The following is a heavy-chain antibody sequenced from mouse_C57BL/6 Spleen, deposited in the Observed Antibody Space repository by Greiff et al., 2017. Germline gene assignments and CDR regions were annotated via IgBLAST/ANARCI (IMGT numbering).Heavy chain of an antibody. CDR1: GYTFTSSN. V-gene: IGHV1-12*01. CDR2: IYPGNGDT. Sequence: QVQLQQSGAELVRPGASVKMSCKASGYTFTSSNLHWVKQTPRQGLEWIGAIYPGNGDTYYNQKFKGKATLTVDKSSSTAYMHLSSLPSEDSAVYFWACNWDDWYFDVWGTGTTVTVSS. CDR3: ACNWDDWYFDV. J-gene: IGHJ1*03. D-gene: IGHD4-1*01.